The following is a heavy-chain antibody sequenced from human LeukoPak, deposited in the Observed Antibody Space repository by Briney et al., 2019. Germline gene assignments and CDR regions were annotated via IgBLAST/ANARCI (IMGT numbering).Heavy chain of an antibody. CDR2: IYYSGST. J-gene: IGHJ3*02. D-gene: IGHD3-22*01. Sequence: SETLSLTCTVSGGSTTSYYWSWIRQPPGKGLEWIGYIYYSGSTNYNLSLKSRVTISVDTSKNQFSLKLTSVTAADTAVYYCASHGGASVIVGFLHAFDIWGQGTMVTVSS. CDR1: GGSTTSYY. CDR3: ASHGGASVIVGFLHAFDI. V-gene: IGHV4-59*08.